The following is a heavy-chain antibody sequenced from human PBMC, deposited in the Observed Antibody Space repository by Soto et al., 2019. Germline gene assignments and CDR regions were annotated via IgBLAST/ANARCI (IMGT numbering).Heavy chain of an antibody. D-gene: IGHD6-19*01. CDR3: ARDLFAVARPPYFDY. Sequence: PGGSLRLSCAASGFTFSSYGMHWVRQAPGKGLEWVAVIWYDGSNKYYADSVKGRFTISRDNSKNTLYLQMNSLRAEDTAVYYCARDLFAVARPPYFDYWGQGTLVTVSS. V-gene: IGHV3-33*01. CDR2: IWYDGSNK. J-gene: IGHJ4*02. CDR1: GFTFSSYG.